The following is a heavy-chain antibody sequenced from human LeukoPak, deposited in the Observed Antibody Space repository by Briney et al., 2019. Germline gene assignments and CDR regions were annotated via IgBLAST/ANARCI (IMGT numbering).Heavy chain of an antibody. CDR3: VRAPPGTGWLIDH. J-gene: IGHJ4*02. CDR2: INTAAAT. V-gene: IGHV3-13*04. D-gene: IGHD6-19*01. Sequence: GGSLRLSCAASGFAFSNYDMLWVRQATGKGLKWVSAINTAAATYYPDSVKGRFTISRENAKSSLYLQMNSLRVGDTAVYYCVRAPPGTGWLIDHWGQGTLVAVSS. CDR1: GFAFSNYD.